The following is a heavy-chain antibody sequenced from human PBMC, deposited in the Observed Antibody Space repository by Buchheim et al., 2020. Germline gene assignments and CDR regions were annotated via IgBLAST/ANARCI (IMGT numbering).Heavy chain of an antibody. Sequence: EVQLVESGGGLVQPGGSLRLSCAASGFTFSTHWMHWGRQAPGKGLEWVANIKEDGSEKKYVGSVKGRFTISRDNAKNSLSLQMNNLRAEDTAVYYCVRGVPFGGDWGQGTL. CDR2: IKEDGSEK. CDR1: GFTFSTHW. CDR3: VRGVPFGGD. D-gene: IGHD3-10*01. J-gene: IGHJ4*02. V-gene: IGHV3-7*01.